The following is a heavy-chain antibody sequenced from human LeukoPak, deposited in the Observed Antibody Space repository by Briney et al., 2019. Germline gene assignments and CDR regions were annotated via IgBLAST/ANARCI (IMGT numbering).Heavy chain of an antibody. D-gene: IGHD3-3*01. CDR3: ARSSFGVVIISAFDI. Sequence: SETLSLTCTVSGGSISSYYWSWIRQPPGQGLEWIGYIYTSGSTNYNPSLKSRVTISVDTSKNQFSLKLSSVTAADTAVYYCARSSFGVVIISAFDIWGQGTMVTVSS. CDR2: IYTSGST. CDR1: GGSISSYY. J-gene: IGHJ3*02. V-gene: IGHV4-4*09.